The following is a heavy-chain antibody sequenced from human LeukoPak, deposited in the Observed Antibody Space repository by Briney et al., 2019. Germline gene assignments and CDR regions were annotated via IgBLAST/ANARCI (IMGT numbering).Heavy chain of an antibody. CDR2: IYSGTI. J-gene: IGHJ4*02. CDR1: GFTVSSNS. Sequence: GGSLRLSCTVSGFTVSSNSMSWVRQAPGKGLEWVSFIYSGTIHYSDSVKGRFTISRDNSKNTLYLQMNSLRAEDTAVYYCAKTQSRYYYDSSGYYWGQGTLVTVSS. V-gene: IGHV3-53*01. CDR3: AKTQSRYYYDSSGYY. D-gene: IGHD3-22*01.